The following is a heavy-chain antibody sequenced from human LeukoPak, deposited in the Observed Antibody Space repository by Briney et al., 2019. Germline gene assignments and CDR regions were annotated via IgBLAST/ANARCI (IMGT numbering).Heavy chain of an antibody. CDR1: GVSIRYSSSY. CDR3: ARMISSWYYFDY. V-gene: IGHV4-61*05. Sequence: PSETLSLTCTVSGVSIRYSSSYWGWIRQPPGKGLEWIGYIYYSGSTNYNPSLKSRVTISVDTSKNQFSLKLSSVTAADTAVYYCARMISSWYYFDYWGQGTLVTVSS. D-gene: IGHD6-13*01. CDR2: IYYSGST. J-gene: IGHJ4*02.